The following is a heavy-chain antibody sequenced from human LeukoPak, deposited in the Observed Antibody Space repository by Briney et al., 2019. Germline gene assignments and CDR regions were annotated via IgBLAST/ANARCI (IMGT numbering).Heavy chain of an antibody. CDR2: ISNNGGYT. V-gene: IGHV3-23*01. D-gene: IGHD2-15*01. Sequence: GGSLRLSCAASGFTFSSSAMSWVRQAPGKGLEWVSAISNNGGYTYYADSVQGRFTISRDNSKSTLCLQMNSLRAEDTAVYYCARGGIVVVVAAEFDPWGQGTLVTVSS. CDR3: ARGGIVVVVAAEFDP. CDR1: GFTFSSSA. J-gene: IGHJ5*02.